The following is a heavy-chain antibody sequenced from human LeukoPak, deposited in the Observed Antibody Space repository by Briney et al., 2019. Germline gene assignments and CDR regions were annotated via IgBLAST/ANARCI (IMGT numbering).Heavy chain of an antibody. J-gene: IGHJ4*02. CDR1: GGTFSSYA. CDR2: IIPIFGTA. D-gene: IGHD3-22*01. V-gene: IGHV1-69*13. CDR3: ARDQSYYYDSSAPPTGY. Sequence: SVKVSCKASGGTFSSYAISWVRQAPGQGLEWMGGIIPIFGTANYAQKFQGRVTITADESTSTAYMELSSLGSEDTAVYYCARDQSYYYDSSAPPTGYWGQGTLVTVPS.